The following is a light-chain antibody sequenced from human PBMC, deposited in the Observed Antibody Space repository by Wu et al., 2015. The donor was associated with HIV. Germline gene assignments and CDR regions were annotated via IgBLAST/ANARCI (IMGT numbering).Light chain of an antibody. J-gene: IGKJ1*01. CDR2: GAS. CDR1: QSVNKNY. CDR3: QQYSSSPRT. V-gene: IGKV3-20*01. Sequence: EIVLTQYPGSLSLSPGERATLSCRASQSVNKNYLAWYQQKPGQAPRPLIYGASSRSTGVPDRFRGSGSGTDFTLTINRLEPEDVAVYFCQQYSSSPRTFGQGTKVEIK.